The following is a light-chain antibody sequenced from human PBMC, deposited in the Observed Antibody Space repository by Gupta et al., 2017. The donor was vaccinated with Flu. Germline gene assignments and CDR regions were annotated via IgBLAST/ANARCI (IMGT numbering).Light chain of an antibody. CDR2: GNS. J-gene: IGLJ3*02. CDR1: RSNIGGRYD. Sequence: RSNIGGRYDVHWYQQLPGTAAKLLIYGNSNRPSGVPDRFSCSNSGTSASLAITVLLAEDEADYYCQSYDSSLSGSVFGGGTKLTVL. CDR3: QSYDSSLSGSV. V-gene: IGLV1-40*01.